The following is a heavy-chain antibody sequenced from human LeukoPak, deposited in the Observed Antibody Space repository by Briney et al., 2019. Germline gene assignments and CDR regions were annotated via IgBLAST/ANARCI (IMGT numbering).Heavy chain of an antibody. D-gene: IGHD3-9*01. J-gene: IGHJ4*02. V-gene: IGHV4-39*07. CDR1: GGSISSSSYY. Sequence: PSETLSLTCTVSGGSISSSSYYWGWIRQPPGKGLEWIGSIYYSGSTYYNPSLKSRVTISVDTSKNQFSLKLSSVTAADTAVYYCARPRFDWTIDYWGQGTLVTVSS. CDR2: IYYSGST. CDR3: ARPRFDWTIDY.